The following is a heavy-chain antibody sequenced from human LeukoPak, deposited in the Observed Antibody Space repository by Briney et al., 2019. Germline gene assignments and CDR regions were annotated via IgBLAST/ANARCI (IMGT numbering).Heavy chain of an antibody. V-gene: IGHV3-74*01. CDR1: GFTFSSYW. CDR3: WEPIYP. J-gene: IGHJ5*02. Sequence: GGSLRLSCAASGFTFSSYWIHWVRQAPGKGLVWVSRINGDGTRTSYTDSVKGRFTISRDNAKNILYLQMNSLRAEDTAVYYCWEPIYPWGQGTLVTVSS. CDR2: INGDGTRT. D-gene: IGHD1-26*01.